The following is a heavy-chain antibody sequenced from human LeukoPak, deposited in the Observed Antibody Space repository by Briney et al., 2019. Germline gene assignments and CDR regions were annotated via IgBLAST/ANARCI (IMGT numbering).Heavy chain of an antibody. Sequence: GGSLRLSCAASGFTFSSYAMHWVRQAPGKGLEWVAVISYDGGNKYYADSVKGRFTISRDNSKNTLYLQMNSLRAEDTAVYYCARDQADIVVVPAARDYYYYYGMDVWGQGTTVTVSS. V-gene: IGHV3-30-3*01. D-gene: IGHD2-2*01. J-gene: IGHJ6*02. CDR1: GFTFSSYA. CDR3: ARDQADIVVVPAARDYYYYYGMDV. CDR2: ISYDGGNK.